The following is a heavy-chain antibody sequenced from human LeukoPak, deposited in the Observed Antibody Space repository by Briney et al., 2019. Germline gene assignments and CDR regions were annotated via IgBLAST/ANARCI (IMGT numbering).Heavy chain of an antibody. V-gene: IGHV4-39*07. CDR2: IYYSGST. D-gene: IGHD5-18*01. CDR1: GGSISSSSYY. CDR3: ARVNTAMVKGFNTDWFDP. Sequence: SETLSLTCTVSGGSISSSSYYWGWIRQPPGKGLEWIGSIYYSGSTYYNPSLKSRVTISVDTSKNQFSLKLSSVTAADTAVYYCARVNTAMVKGFNTDWFDPWGQGTLVTVSS. J-gene: IGHJ5*02.